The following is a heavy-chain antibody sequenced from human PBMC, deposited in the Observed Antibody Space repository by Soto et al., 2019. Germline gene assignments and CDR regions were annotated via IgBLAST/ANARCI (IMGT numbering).Heavy chain of an antibody. CDR3: AREGDFGITGTTYGY. D-gene: IGHD1-7*01. CDR1: GFTFSSYS. J-gene: IGHJ4*02. Sequence: EVQLVESGGGLVKPGGSLRLSCAASGFTFSSYSMNWVRQAPGKGLEWVSSISSSSSYIYYADSVKGRFTISRDNAKNSLYLQMNSLRAEDTAVYYCAREGDFGITGTTYGYWGQGTLVTVSS. V-gene: IGHV3-21*01. CDR2: ISSSSSYI.